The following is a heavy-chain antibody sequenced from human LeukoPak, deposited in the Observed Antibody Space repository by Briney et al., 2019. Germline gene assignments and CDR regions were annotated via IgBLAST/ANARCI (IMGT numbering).Heavy chain of an antibody. CDR2: ISTSSTYI. CDR3: ARDGGSGSDDAFDI. J-gene: IGHJ3*02. D-gene: IGHD3-22*01. CDR1: GFTFSSYA. Sequence: GGSLKLSCAAPGFTFSSYAMNWVRQAPGKGLEWVSSISTSSTYIYYADSVKGRFTISRDNAKNSLYLQMNSLRAEDTAVYYCARDGGSGSDDAFDIWGQGTLVTVSS. V-gene: IGHV3-21*01.